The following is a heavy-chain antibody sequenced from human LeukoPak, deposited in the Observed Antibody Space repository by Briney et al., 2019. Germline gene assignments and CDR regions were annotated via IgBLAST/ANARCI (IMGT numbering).Heavy chain of an antibody. J-gene: IGHJ4*02. CDR2: IYTTGRT. V-gene: IGHV4-61*02. CDR1: GASISSGNYY. Sequence: SETLSLTCTVSGASISSGNYYWTWIRQPAGKGLEWIGRIYTTGRTSYNPSLKSRVTMSMDTSKNQFSLRVNSLTAADTAVYYCAREGSGWYPLSPPDYWGQGTLVTVSS. D-gene: IGHD6-19*01. CDR3: AREGSGWYPLSPPDY.